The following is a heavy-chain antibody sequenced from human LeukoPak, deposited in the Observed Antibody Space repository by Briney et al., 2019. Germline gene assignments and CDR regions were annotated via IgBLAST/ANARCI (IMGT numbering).Heavy chain of an antibody. CDR1: GYSFTSYW. CDR3: ARQIDYDSGGDYLYYFDY. Sequence: GESLKISCKGSGYSFTSYWIGWVRQMPGKGLEWMGIIYPGDSDTRYSPSFQGQVTISADKSISTAYLQWSSLKASDTTMYYCARQIDYDSGGDYLYYFDYWGQGTLVTVSS. J-gene: IGHJ4*02. CDR2: IYPGDSDT. D-gene: IGHD3-22*01. V-gene: IGHV5-51*01.